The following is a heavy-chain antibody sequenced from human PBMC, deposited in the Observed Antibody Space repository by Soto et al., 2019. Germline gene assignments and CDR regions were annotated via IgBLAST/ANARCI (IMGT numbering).Heavy chain of an antibody. CDR3: ARTGDWDRDAFDI. D-gene: IGHD3-16*01. CDR2: INSDGSST. J-gene: IGHJ3*02. Sequence: GESLKISCAASGFTFSSYWMHWVRQAPGKGLVWVSRINSDGSSTSYADSVKGRFTISRDNAKNTLYLQMNSLRAEDTAVYYCARTGDWDRDAFDIWGQGTMVTVSS. CDR1: GFTFSSYW. V-gene: IGHV3-74*01.